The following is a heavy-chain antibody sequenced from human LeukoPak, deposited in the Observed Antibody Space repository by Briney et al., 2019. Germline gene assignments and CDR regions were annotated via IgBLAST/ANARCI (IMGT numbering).Heavy chain of an antibody. CDR1: GFTFSSYG. Sequence: PGGSLRLSCAASGFTFSSYGMHWVRQAPGKGLEWVAVISYDGSNKYYADSVKGRFTISRDNSKNTLYLQMNSLRAEDTAVYYCAKLDYGSGSTTAFDYWGQGTLVTVSS. CDR2: ISYDGSNK. D-gene: IGHD3-10*01. V-gene: IGHV3-30*18. J-gene: IGHJ4*02. CDR3: AKLDYGSGSTTAFDY.